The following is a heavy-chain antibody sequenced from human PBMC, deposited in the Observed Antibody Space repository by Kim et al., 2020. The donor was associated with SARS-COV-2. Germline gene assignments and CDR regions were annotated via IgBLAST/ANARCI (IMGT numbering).Heavy chain of an antibody. D-gene: IGHD6-19*01. CDR2: FDPEDGET. J-gene: IGHJ6*02. Sequence: ASVKVSCKVSGYTLTELSMHWVRQAPGKGLEWMGGFDPEDGETIYAQKFQGRVTMTEDTSTDTAYMELSSLRSEDTAVYYCATAVAGTAHYYYYGMDVWGQGTTVTVSS. V-gene: IGHV1-24*01. CDR3: ATAVAGTAHYYYYGMDV. CDR1: GYTLTELS.